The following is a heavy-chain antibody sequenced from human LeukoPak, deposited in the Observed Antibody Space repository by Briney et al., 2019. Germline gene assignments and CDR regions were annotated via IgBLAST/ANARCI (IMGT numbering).Heavy chain of an antibody. V-gene: IGHV3-53*01. D-gene: IGHD2-8*01. J-gene: IGHJ1*01. CDR1: GFTVNSNY. Sequence: GGSLRLSCAASGFTVNSNYMSWVRQAPGKGLEWVSVIYSGGSTYYADSVKGRFTISRDNSKNTLYLQMNSLRAEDTAVYYCASMYFSQYLQHWGQGALVTVSS. CDR3: ASMYFSQYLQH. CDR2: IYSGGST.